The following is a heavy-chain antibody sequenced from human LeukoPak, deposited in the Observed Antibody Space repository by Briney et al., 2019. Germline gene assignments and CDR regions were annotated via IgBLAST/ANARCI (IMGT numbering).Heavy chain of an antibody. V-gene: IGHV3-74*01. J-gene: IGHJ4*02. CDR2: INSDGSST. CDR3: AREVAVAGTLVDY. CDR1: GFTFSSYG. D-gene: IGHD6-19*01. Sequence: GGSLRLSCAASGFTFSSYGMHWVRQAPGKGPVWVSRINSDGSSTSYADSVKGRFTISRDNAKNTLYLQMNSLRAEDTAVYYCAREVAVAGTLVDYWGQGTLVTVSS.